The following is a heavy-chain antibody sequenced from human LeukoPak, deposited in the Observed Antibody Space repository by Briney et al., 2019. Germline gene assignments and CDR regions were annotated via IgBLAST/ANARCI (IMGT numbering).Heavy chain of an antibody. CDR3: ARQSYYDSSGYYSDLDY. V-gene: IGHV5-51*01. J-gene: IGHJ4*02. Sequence: GESLKISCKGSGYSFTSYWIGWVRQMPGKGLEWMGIIYPGDPDTRYSPSFQGQDTISADKSISTAYLQWSSLKASDTAMYYCARQSYYDSSGYYSDLDYWGRGTLVTVSS. D-gene: IGHD3-22*01. CDR2: IYPGDPDT. CDR1: GYSFTSYW.